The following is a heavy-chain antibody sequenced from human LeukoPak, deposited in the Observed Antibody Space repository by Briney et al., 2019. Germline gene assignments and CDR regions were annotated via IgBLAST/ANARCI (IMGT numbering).Heavy chain of an antibody. V-gene: IGHV4-39*07. CDR1: GGSISSRSYY. J-gene: IGHJ6*02. D-gene: IGHD3-10*01. CDR2: IYYGGST. Sequence: SETLSLTCTVSGGSISSRSYYWGWIRQPPGKELEWIGSIYYGGSTYYNPSLKSRVTISVDTSKNQFSLKLSSVTAADTAVYYCARDYYGHIYGMDVWGQGTTVTVSS. CDR3: ARDYYGHIYGMDV.